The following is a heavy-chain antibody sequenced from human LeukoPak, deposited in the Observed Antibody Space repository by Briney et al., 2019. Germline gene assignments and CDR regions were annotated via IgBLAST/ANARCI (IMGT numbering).Heavy chain of an antibody. CDR1: GGTFSSYA. J-gene: IGHJ6*02. V-gene: IGHV1-69*04. CDR3: AREGSPVVVPAAIGYYGMDV. CDR2: IIPIFGIA. D-gene: IGHD2-2*01. Sequence: SVKVSCKASGGTFSSYAISWVRQAPGQGLEWMGRIIPIFGIANYAQKFQGRVTITADKSTSTAYMELSSLRSEDTAVYYCAREGSPVVVPAAIGYYGMDVWGQGTTVTVSS.